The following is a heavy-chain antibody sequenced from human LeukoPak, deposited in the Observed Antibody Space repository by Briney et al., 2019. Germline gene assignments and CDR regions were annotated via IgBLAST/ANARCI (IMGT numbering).Heavy chain of an antibody. CDR1: GFTFSDHY. V-gene: IGHV3-72*01. Sequence: AGGSLRLSCAASGFTFSDHYMDWVRQAPGKGLEWVGRTRNKANSYTTEYAASVKGRFTISRDDSKNSLYLQMNSLKTEDTAVYYCATLLLEGATRRAGGYWGQGILVTVSS. D-gene: IGHD1-26*01. J-gene: IGHJ4*02. CDR3: ATLLLEGATRRAGGY. CDR2: TRNKANSYTT.